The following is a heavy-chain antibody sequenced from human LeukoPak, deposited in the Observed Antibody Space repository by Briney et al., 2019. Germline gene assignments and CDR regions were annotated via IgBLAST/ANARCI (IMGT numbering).Heavy chain of an antibody. D-gene: IGHD3-9*01. J-gene: IGHJ6*03. V-gene: IGHV1-2*02. CDR2: INPKSGGT. Sequence: GGSVKVSCKASGYTFTGYYMHWVRQAPGQGLEWMGWINPKSGGTNYAQKFQGRVTMTRDTSISTAYMELSRLRSDDTAVYYCARSYYDILTGYKDYYYYMDVWGKGTTVTVSS. CDR3: ARSYYDILTGYKDYYYYMDV. CDR1: GYTFTGYY.